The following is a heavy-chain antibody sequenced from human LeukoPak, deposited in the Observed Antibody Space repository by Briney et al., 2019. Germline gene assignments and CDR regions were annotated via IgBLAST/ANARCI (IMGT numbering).Heavy chain of an antibody. CDR2: ISGSGGST. Sequence: PGGSLRLSCAASGFTLSSYAMGWVRQAPGKGLGWVSAISGSGGSTYYADSVKGRFTISRDNAKNSLYLQMNSLRAEDTAVYYCARDITIFGVVGLDYWGQGTPVTVSS. V-gene: IGHV3-23*01. D-gene: IGHD3-3*01. CDR1: GFTLSSYA. J-gene: IGHJ4*02. CDR3: ARDITIFGVVGLDY.